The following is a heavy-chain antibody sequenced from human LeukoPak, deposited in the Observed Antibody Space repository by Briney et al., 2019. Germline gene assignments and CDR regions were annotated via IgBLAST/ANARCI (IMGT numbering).Heavy chain of an antibody. CDR1: GVSVSSYC. V-gene: IGHV4-4*07. Sequence: PSETLSLTCSFSGVSVSSYCWSWIRQPAGKGLEWIGRIYTSGSTNYNPSLKSRVTMSVDTSKNQFSLKLRSVTAADTAVYYCAVVVGASWRQAWGQGTLVTVSS. CDR2: IYTSGST. J-gene: IGHJ5*02. D-gene: IGHD2-15*01. CDR3: AVVVGASWRQA.